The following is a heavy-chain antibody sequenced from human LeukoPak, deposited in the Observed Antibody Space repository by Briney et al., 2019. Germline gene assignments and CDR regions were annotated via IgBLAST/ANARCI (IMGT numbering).Heavy chain of an antibody. J-gene: IGHJ4*02. D-gene: IGHD1-26*01. CDR3: ARYMGGGFFDY. V-gene: IGHV3-7*01. Sequence: GGSLRLSCAASGFTFSSYWMTWVRQAPGKGLEWVANIKQDGSEKYYVDSVKGRFTISRDNAKNSLYLQMNSLRAEDTAVYCCARYMGGGFFDYWGQGTLVTVSS. CDR2: IKQDGSEK. CDR1: GFTFSSYW.